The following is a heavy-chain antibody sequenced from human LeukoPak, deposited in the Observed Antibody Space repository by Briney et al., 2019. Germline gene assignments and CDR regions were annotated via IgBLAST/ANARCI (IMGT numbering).Heavy chain of an antibody. Sequence: GGSLRLSGEASGFTFSNYDMHWVPHPTGKVLEWVSGIGRAGDTNYPDSVKGRFTISRENAKHSLYLQMNSLRAGDTAVYYCARGVPGGLDYWGQGTLVTVSS. J-gene: IGHJ4*02. D-gene: IGHD3-10*01. CDR1: GFTFSNYD. CDR3: ARGVPGGLDY. CDR2: IGRAGDT. V-gene: IGHV3-13*04.